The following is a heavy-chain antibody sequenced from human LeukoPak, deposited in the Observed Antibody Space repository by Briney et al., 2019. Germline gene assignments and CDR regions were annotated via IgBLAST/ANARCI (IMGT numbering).Heavy chain of an antibody. Sequence: ASVKVSCKASGYTFTSYGISWVRQAPGQGLEWMGWISAYNGNTNYAQKLQGRVTMTTDTSTSTAYMELRSLRSDDTAVYYCAREAHHYYYYYMDVWGKGTTVTVSS. CDR3: AREAHHYYYYYMDV. J-gene: IGHJ6*03. CDR2: ISAYNGNT. CDR1: GYTFTSYG. V-gene: IGHV1-18*01.